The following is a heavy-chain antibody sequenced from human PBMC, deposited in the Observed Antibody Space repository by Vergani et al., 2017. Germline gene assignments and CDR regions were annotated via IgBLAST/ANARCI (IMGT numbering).Heavy chain of an antibody. Sequence: EVQLVESGGGLVQPGGSLRLSCAASGFTFSSYEMNWVRQAPGKGLEWVSYISSSGSTIYYADSVKGRFTISRDNAKNSLYLQMNSLRAEDTAVYYCARFPQGYSVQLWFYNYFEYWGQGTLVTVSS. V-gene: IGHV3-48*03. D-gene: IGHD5-18*01. CDR2: ISSSGSTI. J-gene: IGHJ4*02. CDR3: ARFPQGYSVQLWFYNYFEY. CDR1: GFTFSSYE.